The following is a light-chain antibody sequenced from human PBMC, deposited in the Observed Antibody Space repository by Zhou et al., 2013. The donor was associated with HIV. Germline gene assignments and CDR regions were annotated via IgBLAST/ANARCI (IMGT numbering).Light chain of an antibody. CDR3: QQYDNWPIT. V-gene: IGKV1-5*03. Sequence: DIQMTQSPSYVSASVGDRVTITCRASQSISTWLAWYQQKPGEAPKLLIYKASTLESGVPSRFSGSGSGTEFTLTISSLQSEDFVVYYCQQYDNWPITFGQGTRLEIK. CDR2: KAS. J-gene: IGKJ5*01. CDR1: QSISTW.